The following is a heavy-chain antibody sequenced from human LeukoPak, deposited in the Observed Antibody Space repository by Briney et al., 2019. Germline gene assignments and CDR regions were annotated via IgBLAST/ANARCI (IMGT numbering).Heavy chain of an antibody. CDR3: ASGSSEYYYYYGMDV. CDR1: GFTFSDYY. Sequence: SLRLSCAASGFTFSDYYMSWIRQAPGKGLEGVSCISSSGSTIYYADSVKGRFTISRDNAKNSLYLQMNSLRAEDTAVYYCASGSSEYYYYYGMDVWGQGTTVTVSS. J-gene: IGHJ6*02. D-gene: IGHD1-26*01. V-gene: IGHV3-11*01. CDR2: ISSSGSTI.